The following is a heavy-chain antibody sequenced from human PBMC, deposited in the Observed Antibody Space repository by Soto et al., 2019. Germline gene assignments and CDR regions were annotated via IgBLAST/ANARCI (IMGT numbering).Heavy chain of an antibody. J-gene: IGHJ5*02. CDR3: AREGLRERSPGKWFDP. V-gene: IGHV1-46*01. CDR1: GYTFTSYY. D-gene: IGHD3-10*01. CDR2: INPSGGST. Sequence: ASVKVSCKASGYTFTSYYMHWVRQAPGQGLEWMGIINPSGGSTSYAQKFQGRVTMTRDTSTSTVYMELSSLRSEDTAVYYCAREGLRERSPGKWFDPCGKGTLVTVCS.